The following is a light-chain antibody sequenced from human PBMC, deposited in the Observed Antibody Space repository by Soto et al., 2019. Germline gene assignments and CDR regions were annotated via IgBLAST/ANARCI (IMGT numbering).Light chain of an antibody. CDR1: ISDVGGYNY. J-gene: IGLJ1*01. V-gene: IGLV2-11*01. CDR2: DVS. CDR3: CSFAGNYTYV. Sequence: QSVRTQPRSVSGSPGQSVTISCTGTISDVGGYNYVSWYQQHPGKAPKFMIYDVSKRPSGVPDRFFATKSGNTASLTISGLQAEDESDYYCCSFAGNYTYVFGTGTKLTVL.